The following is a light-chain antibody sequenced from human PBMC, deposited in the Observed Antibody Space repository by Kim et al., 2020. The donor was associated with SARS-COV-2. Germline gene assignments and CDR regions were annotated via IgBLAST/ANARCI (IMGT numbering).Light chain of an antibody. CDR1: SSNIGSNS. CDR3: AAWDDSLNGVV. V-gene: IGLV1-44*01. Sequence: QSVLTQPPSASVTPGQRVTISCSGSSSNIGSNSVNWYQQFPGTAPKLLIYTNNQWPSGVPDRFSGSKSGTSASLAISGLQSEDEADYYCAAWDDSLNGVVFVGETQLTVL. CDR2: TNN. J-gene: IGLJ2*01.